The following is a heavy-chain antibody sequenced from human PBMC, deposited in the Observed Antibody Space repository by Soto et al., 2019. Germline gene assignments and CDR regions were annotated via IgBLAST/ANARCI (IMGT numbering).Heavy chain of an antibody. D-gene: IGHD3-3*01. CDR1: GFTFTSYA. CDR2: ISNDGSNY. J-gene: IGHJ6*02. V-gene: IGHV3-30-3*01. Sequence: QVQLVESGGGVVQPGRSLRLSCAASGFTFTSYAMHWVRQAPGKGLEWVAVISNDGSNYYDAGSVRGRFTISRDNTKNTLFLQMSSLGGADLGVYFCASGTAVVIFDYGMDVWGQGTTVTVSS. CDR3: ASGTAVVIFDYGMDV.